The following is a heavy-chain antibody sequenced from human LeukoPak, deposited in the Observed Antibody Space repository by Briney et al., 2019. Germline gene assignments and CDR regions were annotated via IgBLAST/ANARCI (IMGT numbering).Heavy chain of an antibody. V-gene: IGHV1-18*01. CDR1: GYTFTSYG. CDR2: ISAYNGYT. D-gene: IGHD3-22*01. Sequence: ASVKVSCKASGYTFTSYGISWVGQAPGQGREWMGWISAYNGYTNYAQKLQGRVTMTTDTSTSIAYMKLRSLRSDDTAVYYCARDPRDYYDSSGPFFDYWGQGTLVTVSS. CDR3: ARDPRDYYDSSGPFFDY. J-gene: IGHJ4*02.